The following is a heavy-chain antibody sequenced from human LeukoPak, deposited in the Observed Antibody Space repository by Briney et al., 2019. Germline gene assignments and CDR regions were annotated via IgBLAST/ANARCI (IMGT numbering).Heavy chain of an antibody. Sequence: GASVKVSCKASGYTFTSYGISWVRQAPGQGLERMGIINPSGGSTSYAQKLQGRVTMTTDTSTSTAYMELRSLRSDDTAVYYCARDRARSYCSSTSCYPFPPHGFDYWGQGTLVTVSS. V-gene: IGHV1-18*01. CDR2: INPSGGST. CDR1: GYTFTSYG. D-gene: IGHD2-2*01. CDR3: ARDRARSYCSSTSCYPFPPHGFDY. J-gene: IGHJ4*02.